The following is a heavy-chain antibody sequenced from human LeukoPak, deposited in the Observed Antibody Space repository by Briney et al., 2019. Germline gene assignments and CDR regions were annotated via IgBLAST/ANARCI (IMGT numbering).Heavy chain of an antibody. CDR3: AKETSIAAAGSLDY. J-gene: IGHJ4*02. V-gene: IGHV3-9*01. CDR2: ISWNSGSI. CDR1: GFTFSSYE. D-gene: IGHD6-13*01. Sequence: GGSLRLSCAASGFTFSSYEMNWVRQAPGKGLEWVSGISWNSGSIGYADSVKGRFTISRDNAKNSLYLQMNSLRAEDTALYYCAKETSIAAAGSLDYWGQGTLVTVSS.